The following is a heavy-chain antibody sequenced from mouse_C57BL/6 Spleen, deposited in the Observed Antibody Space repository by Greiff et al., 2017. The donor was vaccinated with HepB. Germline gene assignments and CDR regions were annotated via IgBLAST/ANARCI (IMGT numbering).Heavy chain of an antibody. V-gene: IGHV1-80*01. CDR3: ARGPYYYGSSYWYFDV. Sequence: VQLVESGAELVKPGASVKISCKASGYAFSSYWMNWVKQRPGKGLEWIGQIYPGDGDTNYNGKFKGKATLTADKSSSTAYMQLSSLTSEDSAVSFCARGPYYYGSSYWYFDVWGTGTTVTVSS. J-gene: IGHJ1*03. CDR1: GYAFSSYW. CDR2: IYPGDGDT. D-gene: IGHD1-1*01.